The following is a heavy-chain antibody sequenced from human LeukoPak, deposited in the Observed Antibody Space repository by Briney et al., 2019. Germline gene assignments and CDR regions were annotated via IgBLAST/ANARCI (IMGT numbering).Heavy chain of an antibody. CDR1: GYTFSSYA. V-gene: IGHV3-23*01. CDR3: AKFGRSSHYNWKARPIDD. D-gene: IGHD1-1*01. J-gene: IGHJ4*02. CDR2: IRGSGGST. Sequence: GGSLRLSCAASGYTFSSYAMSGVRQAPGKGLEGVSAIRGSGGSTYYADSVKGRFTISRDNSKNTLYLQMNSLRAEDTAVYYCAKFGRSSHYNWKARPIDDWGQGTLVTVSS.